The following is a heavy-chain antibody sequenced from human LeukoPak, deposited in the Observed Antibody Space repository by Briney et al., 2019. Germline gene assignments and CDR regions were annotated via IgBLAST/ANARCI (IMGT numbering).Heavy chain of an antibody. CDR1: GFTFSSYW. CDR3: ATTGSGSYYDY. D-gene: IGHD1-26*01. Sequence: GGSLRLSCAASGFTFSSYWMSWVRQAPGKGLEWVANIKQDGSEKYYVDSVKGRFTISRDNAKNSLYLQMNSLRAEDTAVYYCATTGSGSYYDYWGQGTLVTVSS. J-gene: IGHJ4*02. V-gene: IGHV3-7*01. CDR2: IKQDGSEK.